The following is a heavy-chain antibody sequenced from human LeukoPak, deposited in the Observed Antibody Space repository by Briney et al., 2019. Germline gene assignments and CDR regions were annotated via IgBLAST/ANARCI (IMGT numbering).Heavy chain of an antibody. D-gene: IGHD3-22*01. CDR3: ARHYYDSSGQHDD. CDR1: GYTFTGYY. CDR2: INPNSGGT. V-gene: IGHV1-2*06. J-gene: IGHJ4*02. Sequence: ASVKVSCKASGYTFTGYYMHWVRQAPGQGLEWMGRINPNSGGTNYAQKFQGRVTMTRDTSISTAYMELSRLRSDDTAVYYCARHYYDSSGQHDDWGQGTLVTVSS.